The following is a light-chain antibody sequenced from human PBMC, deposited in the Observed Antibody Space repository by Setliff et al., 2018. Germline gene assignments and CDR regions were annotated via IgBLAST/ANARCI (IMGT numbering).Light chain of an antibody. Sequence: QSPLTQPASVSGSPGQSITISCTGTSSDVGGYDYVSWYQQRSGKAPKFMIYDVSYRPSGVSNRFSGSKSGNTASLTISALQAEDEADYYCSSYTSSSPLYVVGTGTKV. V-gene: IGLV2-14*03. CDR3: SSYTSSSPLYV. CDR2: DVS. J-gene: IGLJ1*01. CDR1: SSDVGGYDY.